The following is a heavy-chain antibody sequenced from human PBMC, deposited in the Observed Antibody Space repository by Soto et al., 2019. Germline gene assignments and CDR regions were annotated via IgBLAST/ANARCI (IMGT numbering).Heavy chain of an antibody. D-gene: IGHD6-6*01. J-gene: IGHJ6*02. CDR2: IIPIFGTA. CDR1: GGTFSSYA. CDR3: ARDKNLEYSSPDYYYGMDV. Sequence: EASVKVSCKASGGTFSSYAISWVRQAPGQGLEWMGGIIPIFGTANYAQKFQGRVTITADESTSTAYMELSSLRSEDTAVYYCARDKNLEYSSPDYYYGMDVWGQGTTVTVSS. V-gene: IGHV1-69*13.